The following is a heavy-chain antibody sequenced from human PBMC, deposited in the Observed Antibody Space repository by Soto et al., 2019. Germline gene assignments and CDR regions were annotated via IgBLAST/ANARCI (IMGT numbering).Heavy chain of an antibody. Sequence: QVQLVESGGGVVQPGRSLRLSCAASGFTFSSYAMHWVRQAPGKGLEWVAVIWDDGSNKDYIDSVKGRFTISRDNSKNTLYLQMNSLTVEDTAVYYCARDRYGSGTYPSDYWGQGTLVTVSS. D-gene: IGHD3-10*01. CDR3: ARDRYGSGTYPSDY. J-gene: IGHJ4*02. CDR2: IWDDGSNK. V-gene: IGHV3-33*01. CDR1: GFTFSSYA.